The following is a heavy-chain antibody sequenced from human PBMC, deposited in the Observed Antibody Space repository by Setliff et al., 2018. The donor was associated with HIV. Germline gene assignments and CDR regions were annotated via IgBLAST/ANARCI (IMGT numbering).Heavy chain of an antibody. CDR2: ISTSSTNT. CDR1: GFNFRGYN. J-gene: IGHJ4*02. CDR3: ATHRVGQRPWLSDF. Sequence: PGGSLRLSCAVSGFNFRGYNMNWVRQAPGKGLEWVSSISTSSTNTYYADSVKGRFTISRDNAKNALYLQMNSLRAEDTAVYYCATHRVGQRPWLSDFWGQGTLVTVSS. D-gene: IGHD5-12*01. V-gene: IGHV3-21*01.